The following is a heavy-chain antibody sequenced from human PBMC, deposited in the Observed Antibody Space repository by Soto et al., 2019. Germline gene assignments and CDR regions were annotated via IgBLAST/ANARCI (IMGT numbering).Heavy chain of an antibody. J-gene: IGHJ4*02. V-gene: IGHV3-23*01. CDR1: GFTFSTYA. CDR3: AKLTMIVVVITVDY. CDR2: ISGSGGST. Sequence: SGGPLRLSCAASGFTFSTYAMSWVRQAPGKGLEWVSVISGSGGSTYYADSVKGRFTISRDNSKNTLYLQMNGLRAEDTAVYYCAKLTMIVVVITVDYWGQGTLVTVSS. D-gene: IGHD3-22*01.